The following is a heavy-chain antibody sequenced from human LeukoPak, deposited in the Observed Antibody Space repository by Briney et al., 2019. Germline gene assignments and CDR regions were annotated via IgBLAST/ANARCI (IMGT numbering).Heavy chain of an antibody. J-gene: IGHJ4*02. D-gene: IGHD3-22*01. V-gene: IGHV3-7*03. CDR3: ASPLRAYDSRHFDY. Sequence: GGSLRLSCAASGFTFSSYWMSWVRQAAEKGLAWVANIKQDGSEKYYVDSVKGRFTISRDNAKNSLYLQMNSLRAEDTAVYYCASPLRAYDSRHFDYWGQGTLVTVSS. CDR1: GFTFSSYW. CDR2: IKQDGSEK.